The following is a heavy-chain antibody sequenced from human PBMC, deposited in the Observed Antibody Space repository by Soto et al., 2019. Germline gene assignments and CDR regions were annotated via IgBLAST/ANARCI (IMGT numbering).Heavy chain of an antibody. Sequence: ASVKVSCKTSGYSFTDYAILWMRQAPGQALEWLGWIAAGNGNTGFSQKFQGRVTVTRDTSATTAYMELTSLRSEDMAVYYCAKGSRMWTPDYWGQGTLVTVSS. CDR1: GYSFTDYA. V-gene: IGHV1-3*01. CDR3: AKGSRMWTPDY. D-gene: IGHD2-21*01. CDR2: IAAGNGNT. J-gene: IGHJ4*02.